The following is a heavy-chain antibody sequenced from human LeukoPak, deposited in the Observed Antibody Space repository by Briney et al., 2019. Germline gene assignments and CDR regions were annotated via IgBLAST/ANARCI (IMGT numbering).Heavy chain of an antibody. D-gene: IGHD5-12*01. CDR3: ARDHRYAFDN. Sequence: AGGSLRLSCAASGFTFIDYSMNWVRQAPGKGLEWISYVGISSGNTKYADSVKGRFTISGDSAKNSVFLQMNSLRVEDTAVCYCARDHRYAFDNWGQGTLVTVSS. CDR2: VGISSGNT. V-gene: IGHV3-48*04. CDR1: GFTFIDYS. J-gene: IGHJ4*02.